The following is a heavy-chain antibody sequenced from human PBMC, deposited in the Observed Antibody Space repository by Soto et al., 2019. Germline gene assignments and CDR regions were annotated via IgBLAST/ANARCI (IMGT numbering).Heavy chain of an antibody. CDR2: IHNDGSTT. CDR3: ARDNWNSY. V-gene: IGHV3-74*01. D-gene: IGHD1-7*01. Sequence: PVGSLRLSCAASGFTFSSYWMHWVRQAPGKGLMWVSRIHNDGSTTRYADSVKGRFTISRDNAKNTLYLQMSSLRVEDTAVYYCARDNWNSYWGQGTLVTSPQ. J-gene: IGHJ4*01. CDR1: GFTFSSYW.